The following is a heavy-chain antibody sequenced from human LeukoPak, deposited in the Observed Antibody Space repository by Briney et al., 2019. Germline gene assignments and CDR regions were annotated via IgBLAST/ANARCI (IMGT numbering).Heavy chain of an antibody. Sequence: APVKVSCKASGYTFTGYYMHWVRQAPGQGLEWMGWINPNSGGINYAQKFQGRVTTTRDTSISTAYMELSRLRSDDTAVYYCARELKAWYSSSEGAFDIWGQGTMVTVSS. CDR1: GYTFTGYY. CDR2: INPNSGGI. D-gene: IGHD6-6*01. J-gene: IGHJ3*02. V-gene: IGHV1-2*02. CDR3: ARELKAWYSSSEGAFDI.